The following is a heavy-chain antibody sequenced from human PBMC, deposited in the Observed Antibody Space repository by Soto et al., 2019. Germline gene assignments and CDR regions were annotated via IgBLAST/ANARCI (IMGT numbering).Heavy chain of an antibody. V-gene: IGHV3-23*01. Sequence: EVQLLESGGGLVQPGGSLRLSCAASGFTFSSYAMSWVRQAPGKGLEWVSAISGSGGSTYYADSVKGRFTISRDNSKNTLYLQMNSLRAEDTAVYYCAKDAHLVRGVLHYYFDYWGQGTLVTVSS. D-gene: IGHD3-10*01. J-gene: IGHJ4*02. CDR1: GFTFSSYA. CDR3: AKDAHLVRGVLHYYFDY. CDR2: ISGSGGST.